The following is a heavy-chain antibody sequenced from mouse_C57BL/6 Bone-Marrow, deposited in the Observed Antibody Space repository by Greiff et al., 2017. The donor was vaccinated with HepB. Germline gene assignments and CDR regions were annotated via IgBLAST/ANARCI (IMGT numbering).Heavy chain of an antibody. D-gene: IGHD1-1*01. CDR2: IWSGGST. CDR1: GFSLTSYG. Sequence: VKLMESGPGLVQPSQSLSITCTVSGFSLTSYGVHWVRQSPGKGLEWLGVIWSGGSTDYNAAFISRLSISKDNSKSQVFFKMNSLQADDTAIYYCARLLLPWYFDVWGTGTTVTVSS. V-gene: IGHV2-2*01. CDR3: ARLLLPWYFDV. J-gene: IGHJ1*03.